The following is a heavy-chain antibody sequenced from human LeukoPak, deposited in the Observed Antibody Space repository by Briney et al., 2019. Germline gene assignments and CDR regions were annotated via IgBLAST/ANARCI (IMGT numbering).Heavy chain of an antibody. V-gene: IGHV4-4*07. Sequence: SGTLSLTCAASGGSISSYYWSWIRQPAGKGLEWIGRISSSGSTNYNPSLKSRVTISVDTSKNQFSLKLSSVTAADTAVYFCARGPYSYDSSGAFDIWGQGTMVTVSS. CDR2: ISSSGST. CDR3: ARGPYSYDSSGAFDI. CDR1: GGSISSYY. J-gene: IGHJ3*02. D-gene: IGHD3-22*01.